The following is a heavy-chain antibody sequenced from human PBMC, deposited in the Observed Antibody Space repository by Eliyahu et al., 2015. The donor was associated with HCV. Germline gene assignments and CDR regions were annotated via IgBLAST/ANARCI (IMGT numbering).Heavy chain of an antibody. CDR2: INPQXGDT. CDR1: GYAFTGQY. V-gene: IGHV1-2*06. CDR3: AREGTELGTYVDY. Sequence: QVQLVQSGAEVRKPGASVKVSCKASGYAFTGQYLHWLRQAPGQGLEWMGRINPQXGDTVYTQKFQGRVTVTRDTSIGTGYMELTRLTSDDTAVYYCAREGTELGTYVDYWGQGTLVTVSS. D-gene: IGHD1/OR15-1a*01. J-gene: IGHJ4*02.